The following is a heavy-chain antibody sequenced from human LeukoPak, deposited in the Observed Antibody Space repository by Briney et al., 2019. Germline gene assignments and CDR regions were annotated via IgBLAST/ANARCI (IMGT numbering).Heavy chain of an antibody. V-gene: IGHV3-21*01. CDR3: ARSVPAALQDILTGYRFDY. CDR1: GFTFSSYS. CDR2: ISSSSSYI. Sequence: GGSLRLSCAASGFTFSSYSMNWVRQAPGKGLEWVSSISSSSSYIYYADSVKGRFTISRDNAKNSLYLQMNSLRAEDTAVYYCARSVPAALQDILTGYRFDYWGQGTLVTVSS. J-gene: IGHJ4*02. D-gene: IGHD3-9*01.